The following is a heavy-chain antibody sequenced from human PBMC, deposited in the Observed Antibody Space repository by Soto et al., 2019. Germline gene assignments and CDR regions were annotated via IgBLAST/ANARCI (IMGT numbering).Heavy chain of an antibody. CDR3: TTGSVEGV. CDR2: IKTKIEGETT. V-gene: IGHV3-15*07. CDR1: GFSISSAW. Sequence: QLVESGGGLVRPGGSPRLSCSASGFSISSAWMNWVRQAPGKGLEWVGRIKTKIEGETTHYAAPVNGRFTVSRDDSKNMLYLQMNSLKADDTALYYCTTGSVEGVWGQGTTVTVSS. D-gene: IGHD2-15*01. J-gene: IGHJ6*02.